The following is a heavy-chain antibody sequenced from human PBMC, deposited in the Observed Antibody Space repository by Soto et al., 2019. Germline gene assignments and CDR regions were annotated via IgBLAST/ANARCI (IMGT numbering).Heavy chain of an antibody. Sequence: QVQLVQSGAEVKKPGSSVKVSCKASGGTFSSYAISWVRQAPGQGLEWMGGIIPIFGTANYAQEFQGRVTITADEPTSTAYMEMSSLRSEDTAVEYCAIYQGYNWNDVGFDYWGQGTLVTAYS. CDR1: GGTFSSYA. CDR3: AIYQGYNWNDVGFDY. CDR2: IIPIFGTA. D-gene: IGHD1-20*01. V-gene: IGHV1-69*01. J-gene: IGHJ4*02.